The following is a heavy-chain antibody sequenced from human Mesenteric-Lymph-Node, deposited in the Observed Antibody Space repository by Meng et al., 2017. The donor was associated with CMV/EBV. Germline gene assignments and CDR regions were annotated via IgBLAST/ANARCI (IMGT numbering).Heavy chain of an antibody. CDR1: GFTFDDYG. CDR2: ISWNSHYI. Sequence: SLKISCTISGFTFDDYGMGWVRQAPGKGLEWVSGISWNSHYIGYADSVKGRFTISRDNAKNSLYPQMKSLRVEDTALYYCVKDRDGYSYGAFDIWGQGTMVTVSS. J-gene: IGHJ3*02. V-gene: IGHV3-9*01. CDR3: VKDRDGYSYGAFDI. D-gene: IGHD5-18*01.